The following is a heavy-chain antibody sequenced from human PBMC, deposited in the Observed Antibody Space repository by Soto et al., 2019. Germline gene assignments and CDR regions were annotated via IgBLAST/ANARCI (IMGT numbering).Heavy chain of an antibody. CDR3: ARDQLEGNWFDP. CDR1: GGSISSYY. D-gene: IGHD1-1*01. Sequence: PSETLSLTCTVSGGSISSYYWSWIRQPPGKGLEWIGYIYYSGSTNYNPSLKSRVTISVDKSKNQFSLKLSSVTAADTAVYYCARDQLEGNWFDPWGQGTLVTSPQ. J-gene: IGHJ5*02. V-gene: IGHV4-59*12. CDR2: IYYSGST.